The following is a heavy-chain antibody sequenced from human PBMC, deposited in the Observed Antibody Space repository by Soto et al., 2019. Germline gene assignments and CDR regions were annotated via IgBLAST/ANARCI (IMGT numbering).Heavy chain of an antibody. V-gene: IGHV2-5*01. J-gene: IGHJ4*02. D-gene: IGHD4-4*01. CDR3: AHIDYTDYLKHHLGY. CDR1: GFSVATTGVG. Sequence: SGPPLVNPTATLTLTCTFSGFSVATTGVGVGWVRQPPGKALEFLAVIYWNDDKRYSPSLRNRLTITKDASRNQVVLKMTDMDPVDTATYYCAHIDYTDYLKHHLGYWGQGTPVTVSS. CDR2: IYWNDDK.